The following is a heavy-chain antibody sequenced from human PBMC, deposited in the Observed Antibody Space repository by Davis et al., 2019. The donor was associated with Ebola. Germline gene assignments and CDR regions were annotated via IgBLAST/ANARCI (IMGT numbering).Heavy chain of an antibody. Sequence: MPGGSLRLSCAVYGGSFSGYYWSWIRQPPGKGLEWIGEINHSGSTNYNSSLKSRVTISVDTSKNQFSLRLSSVTAADTAVYYCARGRARGYSYGYGYWGQGTLVTVSS. CDR1: GGSFSGYY. J-gene: IGHJ4*02. CDR2: INHSGST. D-gene: IGHD5-18*01. V-gene: IGHV4-34*01. CDR3: ARGRARGYSYGYGY.